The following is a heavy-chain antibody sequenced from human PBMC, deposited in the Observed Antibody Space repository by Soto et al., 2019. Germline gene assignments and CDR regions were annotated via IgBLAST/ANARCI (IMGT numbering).Heavy chain of an antibody. D-gene: IGHD6-13*01. CDR3: ARPSSLIAAFDI. Sequence: PSETLSLTCIVSGGPISSYYWNWIRQAPGKGLEWIGYFYYSGITNYNPSLKSRVTISVDTSKNQFSLKLTSVTAADTAVYYCARPSSLIAAFDIWGQGTMVTVS. V-gene: IGHV4-59*01. CDR2: FYYSGIT. CDR1: GGPISSYY. J-gene: IGHJ3*02.